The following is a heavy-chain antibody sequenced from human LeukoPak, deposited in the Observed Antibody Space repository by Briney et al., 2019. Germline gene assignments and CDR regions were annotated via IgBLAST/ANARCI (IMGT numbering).Heavy chain of an antibody. V-gene: IGHV3-43*02. CDR2: ISGDGGGS. CDR1: GFTFDDCA. D-gene: IGHD1-26*01. J-gene: IGHJ4*02. CDR3: AKARVGSKWDSVDY. Sequence: PGGSLRLSCAASGFTFDDCAMHWVRQAPGKGLEWVSLISGDGGGSYYADSVKGRFTISRDNSKNSLYLQMNSLRTEDTALYYCAKARVGSKWDSVDYWGQGILVTVSS.